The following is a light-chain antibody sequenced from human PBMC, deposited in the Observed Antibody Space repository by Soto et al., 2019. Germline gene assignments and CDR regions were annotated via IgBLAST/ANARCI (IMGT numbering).Light chain of an antibody. CDR3: QQYNSYSPWT. CDR1: QSISSW. J-gene: IGKJ1*01. CDR2: KAS. V-gene: IGKV1-5*03. Sequence: DIQMTQSPSTLSASVGDRVTITCRASQSISSWLAWYQQKPGKAPKLLIYKASSLESGVPSGFSGSGSGTEFTITISNVQPDDFATYYCQQYNSYSPWTFGQGTKVDIK.